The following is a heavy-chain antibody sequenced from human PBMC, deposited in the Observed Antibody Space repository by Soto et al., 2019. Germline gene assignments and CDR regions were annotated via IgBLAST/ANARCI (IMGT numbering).Heavy chain of an antibody. J-gene: IGHJ4*02. CDR1: GFTFSSYS. Sequence: EVQLVESGGNLVQPGGSLRLSCVASGFTFSSYSLNWVRQAPGKGLEWVSYISSSGDTIYYADSVKGRFTISRDNGKNSMYLQMNSLRDEDTAVDYCAREYYGDYAIEYWGQGTLVTVSS. CDR2: ISSSGDTI. CDR3: AREYYGDYAIEY. D-gene: IGHD4-17*01. V-gene: IGHV3-48*02.